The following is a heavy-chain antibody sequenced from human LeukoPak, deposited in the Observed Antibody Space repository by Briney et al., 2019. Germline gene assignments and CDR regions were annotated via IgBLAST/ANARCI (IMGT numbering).Heavy chain of an antibody. Sequence: PGGSLRLSCAASGFTFDDYGMSWVRQAPGKGLEWVSGINWNGGSTGYADSVKGRFTISRDNAKNSLYLQMNSLRAEDTALYYCARVHGDYVNYYYYYMDVWGKGTTVTVSS. V-gene: IGHV3-20*04. CDR3: ARVHGDYVNYYYYYMDV. D-gene: IGHD4-17*01. CDR1: GFTFDDYG. J-gene: IGHJ6*03. CDR2: INWNGGST.